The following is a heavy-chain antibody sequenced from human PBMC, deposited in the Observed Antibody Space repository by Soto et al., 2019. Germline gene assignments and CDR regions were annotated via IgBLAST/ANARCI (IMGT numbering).Heavy chain of an antibody. CDR1: GDSISSSNYY. D-gene: IGHD5-12*01. CDR3: TSNGRGYSGYDYYY. J-gene: IGHJ4*02. CDR2: IYYTGTT. Sequence: SETLSLTCNVSGDSISSSNYYWGWIRQPPGKGLEWIGSIYYTGTTYYNPSLKSRVTISGDTSKNQFSLKLSSVTAADTAVYYCTSNGRGYSGYDYYYWGQGTLVT. V-gene: IGHV4-39*01.